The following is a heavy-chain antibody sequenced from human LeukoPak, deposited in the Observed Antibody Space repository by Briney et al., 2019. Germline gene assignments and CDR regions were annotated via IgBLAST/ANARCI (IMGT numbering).Heavy chain of an antibody. CDR3: AREHSYGYYSY. V-gene: IGHV1-2*02. Sequence: ASVKVSCKASGYTFTGYYMHWVRQSPGQGLEWMGWINPNSGGTNHAQKFQGRVTMTRDTSISTAYMELSRLRSDDTAVYYCAREHSYGYYSYWGQGTLVTVSS. J-gene: IGHJ4*02. CDR2: INPNSGGT. CDR1: GYTFTGYY. D-gene: IGHD5-18*01.